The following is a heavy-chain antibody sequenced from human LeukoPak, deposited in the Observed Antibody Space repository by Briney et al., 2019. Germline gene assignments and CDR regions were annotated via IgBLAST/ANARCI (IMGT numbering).Heavy chain of an antibody. CDR1: GGTFSGYA. CDR3: ARNLGYCSGGSCSRSYYYYYMDV. J-gene: IGHJ6*03. CDR2: IIPIFGTA. Sequence: SVKASCKASGGTFSGYAISWVRQAPGQGLEWMGGIIPIFGTANYAQKFQGRVTITADESTSTAYMELSSLRSEDTAVYYCARNLGYCSGGSCSRSYYYYYMDVWGKGTTVTISS. D-gene: IGHD2-15*01. V-gene: IGHV1-69*13.